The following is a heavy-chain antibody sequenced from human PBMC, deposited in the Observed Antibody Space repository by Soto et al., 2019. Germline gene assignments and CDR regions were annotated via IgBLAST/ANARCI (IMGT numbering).Heavy chain of an antibody. D-gene: IGHD7-27*01. V-gene: IGHV4-59*12. J-gene: IGHJ4*02. Sequence: PSETLSLTCTVSGDSIGNYYWSWIRQPPGKGLEWIGYIYRSGSTKYSPSLKSRATISLDTPKNKFSLKLTSVTAADTAVFYCASMGTESYYLDYCGQGTLVTVSS. CDR1: GDSIGNYY. CDR3: ASMGTESYYLDY. CDR2: IYRSGST.